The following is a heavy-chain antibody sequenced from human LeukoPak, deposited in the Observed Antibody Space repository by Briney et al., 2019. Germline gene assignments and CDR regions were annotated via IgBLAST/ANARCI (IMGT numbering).Heavy chain of an antibody. CDR3: ARKGDYGGYYFDY. Sequence: PGGSLRLSCAASGFTFSSYSMNWVRQAPGKGLEWVSSISSKSSYIYYADSVKGRFTISRDNAKNSLYLQMNSLRAEDTAVYYCARKGDYGGYYFDYWGQGTLVTVSS. CDR1: GFTFSSYS. D-gene: IGHD4-23*01. J-gene: IGHJ4*02. CDR2: ISSKSSYI. V-gene: IGHV3-21*01.